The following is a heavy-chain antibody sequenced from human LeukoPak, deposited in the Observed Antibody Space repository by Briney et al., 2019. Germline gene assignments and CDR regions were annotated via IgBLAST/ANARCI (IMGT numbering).Heavy chain of an antibody. D-gene: IGHD2-15*01. V-gene: IGHV1-24*01. CDR2: FDPEDGET. J-gene: IGHJ4*02. CDR1: GYTLTELS. CDR3: ATDPVGYCSANGCYSVDY. Sequence: AASVKVSCKVSGYTLTELSMHWVRQAPGKGLEWMGGFDPEDGETIYAQKFQGRVTMTEDTSTDTAYMELTSLRSDDTAMYYCATDPVGYCSANGCYSVDYWGQGTLVTVPS.